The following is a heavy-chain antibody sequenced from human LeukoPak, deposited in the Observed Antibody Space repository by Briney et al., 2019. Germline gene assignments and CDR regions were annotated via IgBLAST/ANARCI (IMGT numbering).Heavy chain of an antibody. V-gene: IGHV3-73*01. CDR1: GFTFNGSA. Sequence: PGGSLKLSCATSGFTFNGSALHWDRQASGQGLEWVGRIRSKAHRYATAYAASVKGRFTVSRDDSKNMAYLQMNSLKTEDTAIYYCTRRHYGDYVVDNWGQGTLVTVSS. J-gene: IGHJ4*02. CDR3: TRRHYGDYVVDN. CDR2: IRSKAHRYAT. D-gene: IGHD4-17*01.